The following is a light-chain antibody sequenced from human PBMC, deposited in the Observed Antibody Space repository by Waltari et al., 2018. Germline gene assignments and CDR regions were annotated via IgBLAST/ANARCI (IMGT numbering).Light chain of an antibody. Sequence: DVVMTQSPLSLPVIFGQPASISCRSSQSLVHRDGTTYLNRFQQRPGEAPRRLIYNVSNRDSGVPDRFSASGSGTDFTLKISRVEAEDVGVYYCMQGTHWPRTFGQGTKLEI. V-gene: IGKV2-30*02. J-gene: IGKJ2*01. CDR1: QSLVHRDGTTY. CDR3: MQGTHWPRT. CDR2: NVS.